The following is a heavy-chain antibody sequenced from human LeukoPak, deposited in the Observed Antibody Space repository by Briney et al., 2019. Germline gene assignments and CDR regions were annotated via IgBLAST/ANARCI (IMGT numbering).Heavy chain of an antibody. CDR2: MNPNSGNT. D-gene: IGHD2-2*01. Sequence: ASVKVSCKASGYTFTSYDINWVRQATGQGLEWMGWMNPNSGNTGYAQKFQGRVTITRNTSISTAYMELSSLRSEDTAVYYCARGCPGTSCLNVDMDVWGKGPAVTVSS. CDR1: GYTFTSYD. V-gene: IGHV1-8*03. CDR3: ARGCPGTSCLNVDMDV. J-gene: IGHJ6*03.